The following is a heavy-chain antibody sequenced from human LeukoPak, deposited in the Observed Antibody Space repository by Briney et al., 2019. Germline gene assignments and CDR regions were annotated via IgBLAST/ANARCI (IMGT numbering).Heavy chain of an antibody. Sequence: GGSLRLSCVASGFTFSNYWMTWVRQAPGKGLEWVANIKEDGSEKNYADSVKGRFTISRDNAKNSLYLQMNSLRGEDTAVYYCARGHRDFQHWGQGTLVTVSS. D-gene: IGHD1-14*01. J-gene: IGHJ1*01. CDR3: ARGHRDFQH. CDR2: IKEDGSEK. V-gene: IGHV3-7*01. CDR1: GFTFSNYW.